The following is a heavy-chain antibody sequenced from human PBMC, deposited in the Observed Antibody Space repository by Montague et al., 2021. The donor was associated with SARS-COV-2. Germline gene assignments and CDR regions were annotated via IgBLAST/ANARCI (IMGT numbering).Heavy chain of an antibody. CDR3: ARSGGVYTKSYYLEDYYYGMDV. CDR1: GGSFSGYY. J-gene: IGHJ6*02. CDR2: VNHSGST. V-gene: IGHV4-34*01. D-gene: IGHD1-26*01. Sequence: SETLSLTCTVYGGSFSGYYWSWIRQPPGKGLEWIGEVNHSGSTNYNPSLKSRVTISVDTSKNHFSLKLSSVTAADTAVYYCARSGGVYTKSYYLEDYYYGMDVWGQGTTVTVSS.